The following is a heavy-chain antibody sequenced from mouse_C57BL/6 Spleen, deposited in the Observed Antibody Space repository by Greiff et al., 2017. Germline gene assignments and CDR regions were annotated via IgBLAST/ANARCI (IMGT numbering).Heavy chain of an antibody. D-gene: IGHD1-1*01. CDR1: GYTFTSYW. J-gene: IGHJ3*01. CDR3: ARWYYGSSYWFAD. CDR2: IDPSDRNT. V-gene: IGHV1-59*01. Sequence: VQLQQPGAELVRPGTSVKLSCKASGYTFTSYWMHWVKQRPGQGLEWIGVIDPSDRNTNYNQKFKGKDTLTVDTSSSTASMQRSSVTTDDSSVYYFARWYYGSSYWFADWGQVTLVTVSA.